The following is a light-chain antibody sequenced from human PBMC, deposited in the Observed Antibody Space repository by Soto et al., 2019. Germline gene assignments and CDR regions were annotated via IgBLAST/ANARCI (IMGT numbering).Light chain of an antibody. V-gene: IGLV2-14*03. J-gene: IGLJ2*01. CDR3: SSYTSSSPDVV. Sequence: QSALTQPASVSGSPGQSITISCTGTSSDVGGYNYVSWYQQHPGKAPKLMIYDVSNRPSGVSNRFSGSKSGNTASLTISGLQAEDEAYYYCSSYTSSSPDVVFGGGTKLTVL. CDR2: DVS. CDR1: SSDVGGYNY.